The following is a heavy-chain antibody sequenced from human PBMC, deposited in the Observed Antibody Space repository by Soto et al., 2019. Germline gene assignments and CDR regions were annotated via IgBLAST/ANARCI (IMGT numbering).Heavy chain of an antibody. CDR1: GFTFSNYG. J-gene: IGHJ4*02. Sequence: QVPLVESGGGVVQPGRSLRFSCAASGFTFSNYGMHWFRQAPGKALEWVAAISYHGDDKYYADSVKGRFAISRDNYKNTLYLQVNSLTAEDTAVYYCAKGHKSTWYYLCFWGQGTLVIVS. V-gene: IGHV3-30*18. CDR2: ISYHGDDK. D-gene: IGHD6-13*01. CDR3: AKGHKSTWYYLCF.